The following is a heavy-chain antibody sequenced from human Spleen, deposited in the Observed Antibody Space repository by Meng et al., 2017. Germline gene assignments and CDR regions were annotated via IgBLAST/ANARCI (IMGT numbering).Heavy chain of an antibody. CDR1: GDSVSNSYW. V-gene: IGHV4-38-2*01. J-gene: IGHJ5*02. D-gene: IGHD6-19*01. CDR2: IGHSGFT. CDR3: VRSSGWVKTGFDP. Sequence: QVQLQESGPGLVVPSGTLSLTCAVSGDSVSNSYWWGWVRQPPGKGLEWIGSIGHSGFTYYTPSLKSRVTVSIDTSRNQFSLWLTSVTAADTAVYYCVRSSGWVKTGFDPWGQGTLVTVSS.